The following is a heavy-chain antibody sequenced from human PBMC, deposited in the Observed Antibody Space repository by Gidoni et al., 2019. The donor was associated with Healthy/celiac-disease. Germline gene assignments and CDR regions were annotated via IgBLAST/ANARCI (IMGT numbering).Heavy chain of an antibody. CDR1: GYTFTSYY. CDR2: INPSGGST. J-gene: IGHJ4*02. CDR3: ARDYKLGTYSSSWYFDY. Sequence: QVQLVQSGAEVKKPGASVKVSCKASGYTFTSYYMHWVRQAPGQGLEWMGIINPSGGSTSYAQKFQGRVTMTRDTSTSTVYMELSSLRSEDTAVYYCARDYKLGTYSSSWYFDYWGQGTLVTVSS. D-gene: IGHD6-13*01. V-gene: IGHV1-46*01.